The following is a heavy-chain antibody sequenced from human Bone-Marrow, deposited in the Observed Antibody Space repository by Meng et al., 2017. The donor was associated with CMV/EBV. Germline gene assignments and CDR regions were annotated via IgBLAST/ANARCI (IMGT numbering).Heavy chain of an antibody. CDR1: GFTFSSYA. V-gene: IGHV3-23*01. D-gene: IGHD1-26*01. CDR3: ARGSYSGRYYSGYYFDN. CDR2: ISGSGGST. J-gene: IGHJ4*02. Sequence: GESLKISCAASGFTFSSYAMSWVRQAPGKGLEWVSAISGSGGSTYYADSVKGRFTISRDNSKNTLYLQMNSLRAEDTAVYYCARGSYSGRYYSGYYFDNWGQGTLVTVSS.